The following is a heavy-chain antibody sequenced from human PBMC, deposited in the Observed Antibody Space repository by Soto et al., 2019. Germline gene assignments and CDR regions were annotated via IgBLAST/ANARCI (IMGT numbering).Heavy chain of an antibody. CDR1: GYTFTSYG. D-gene: IGHD6-19*01. V-gene: IGHV1-18*01. CDR3: ARVSVFGSGWFAEYFQH. Sequence: QVQLVQSGAEVKKPGASVKVSCKASGYTFTSYGISWVRQAPGQGLEWMGWISAYNGNTNYAQKLQGRVTMTTDTSPSTAYVELRSLRSDDTAVYYCARVSVFGSGWFAEYFQHWGQGTLVTVSS. CDR2: ISAYNGNT. J-gene: IGHJ1*01.